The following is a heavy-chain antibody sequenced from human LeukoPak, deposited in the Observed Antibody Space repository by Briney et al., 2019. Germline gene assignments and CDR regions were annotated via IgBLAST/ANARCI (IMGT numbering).Heavy chain of an antibody. D-gene: IGHD2-15*01. CDR2: ISNTGGST. V-gene: IGHV3-23*01. CDR3: AKGYCSSGTCYCQLDY. J-gene: IGHJ4*02. CDR1: GFTFAGYA. Sequence: SGGSLRLSCAASGFTFAGYAMNWVRQAPGKGLEWVSAISNTGGSTYYADSVKGRFTISRDYSKNTLYLQMNSLRAEDTAVYYCAKGYCSSGTCYCQLDYWGQGTLVTVSS.